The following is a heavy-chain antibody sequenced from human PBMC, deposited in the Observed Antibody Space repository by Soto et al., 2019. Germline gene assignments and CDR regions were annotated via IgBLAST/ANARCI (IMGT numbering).Heavy chain of an antibody. V-gene: IGHV3-33*01. Sequence: GGSLRVSCATSVFTFSSYGMHWVRQAPGKGLEWVAVIWYDGSNKYYADSVKGRFTISRDNSKNTLYLQMNSLRAEDTAVYYCARPTYYYDGSGYYSLDAFDIWGQGTLVTVSS. CDR3: ARPTYYYDGSGYYSLDAFDI. J-gene: IGHJ3*02. CDR2: IWYDGSNK. D-gene: IGHD3-22*01. CDR1: VFTFSSYG.